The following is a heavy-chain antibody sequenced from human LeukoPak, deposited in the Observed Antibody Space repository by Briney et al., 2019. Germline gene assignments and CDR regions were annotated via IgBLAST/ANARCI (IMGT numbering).Heavy chain of an antibody. CDR1: GFTFSSYA. J-gene: IGHJ4*02. CDR2: ISGSGGGT. D-gene: IGHD5-12*01. CDR3: AKGRWLRYYFDY. V-gene: IGHV3-23*01. Sequence: GGSLRLSCAASGFTFSSYAMSWVRQAPGKGLEWVSAISGSGGGTYYADSVKGRFTISRDNSKNTLYLQMNSLRAEDTAVYYCAKGRWLRYYFDYWGQGTLVTVSS.